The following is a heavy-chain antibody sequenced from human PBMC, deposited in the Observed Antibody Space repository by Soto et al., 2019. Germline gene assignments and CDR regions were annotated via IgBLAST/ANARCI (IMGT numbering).Heavy chain of an antibody. V-gene: IGHV3-11*01. J-gene: IGHJ6*02. CDR2: ISSSGSTI. CDR3: ASRVADGDYEIPGEEYGMDV. Sequence: QVQLVESGGGLVKPGGSLRLSCAASGFTFSDYYMSWIRQAPGKGLEWVSYISSSGSTIYYADSVKGRFTISRDNAKNSLYLQMNSLRAEDTAVYYCASRVADGDYEIPGEEYGMDVWGQGTTVTVSS. D-gene: IGHD4-17*01. CDR1: GFTFSDYY.